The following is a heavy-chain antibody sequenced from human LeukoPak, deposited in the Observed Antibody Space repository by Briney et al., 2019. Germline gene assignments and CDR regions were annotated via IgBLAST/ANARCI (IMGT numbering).Heavy chain of an antibody. V-gene: IGHV1-69*04. CDR2: IIPILGIA. CDR3: ASPGVVVPAAMAVIHNLGY. Sequence: SVKVSCKASGGTFSSYAICWVRQAPGQGLEWMGRIIPILGIANCAQKFQGRVTITADKSTSTAYMELISLRSDDTAVYYCASPGVVVPAAMAVIHNLGYWGQGTLVTVSS. J-gene: IGHJ4*02. D-gene: IGHD2-2*01. CDR1: GGTFSSYA.